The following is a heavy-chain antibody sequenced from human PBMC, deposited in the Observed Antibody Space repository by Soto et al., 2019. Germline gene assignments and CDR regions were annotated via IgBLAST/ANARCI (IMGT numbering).Heavy chain of an antibody. Sequence: PSETLSLTCTVSGGSISSGGYYWSWIRQHPGKGLEWIGYIYYSGSTYYNPSLKSRVTISVDTSKNQFSLKLSPVTAADTAVYYCARGHPLGYCSGGSCSSFDPWGQGTLVTVSS. CDR1: GGSISSGGYY. D-gene: IGHD2-15*01. V-gene: IGHV4-31*03. CDR2: IYYSGST. CDR3: ARGHPLGYCSGGSCSSFDP. J-gene: IGHJ5*02.